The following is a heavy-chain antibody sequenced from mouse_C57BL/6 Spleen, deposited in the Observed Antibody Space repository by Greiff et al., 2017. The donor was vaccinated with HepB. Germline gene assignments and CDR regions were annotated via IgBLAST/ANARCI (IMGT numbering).Heavy chain of an antibody. CDR3: ARSGYSNPWFAY. CDR2: INPSNGGT. J-gene: IGHJ3*01. CDR1: GYTFTSYW. D-gene: IGHD2-5*01. V-gene: IGHV1-53*01. Sequence: VQLQQPGTELVKPGASVKLSCKASGYTFTSYWMHWVKQRPGQGLEWIGNINPSNGGTKYNEKFKSKATLTVDKSSSTAYMQLSSLTSEDSAVYYCARSGYSNPWFAYWGQGTLVTVSA.